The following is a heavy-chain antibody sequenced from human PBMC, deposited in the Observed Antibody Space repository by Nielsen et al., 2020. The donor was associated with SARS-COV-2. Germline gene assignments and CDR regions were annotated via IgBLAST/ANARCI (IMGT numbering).Heavy chain of an antibody. CDR2: ISYDGSNK. V-gene: IGHV3-30*19. CDR1: GFTFSSYG. CDR3: AKEEPETGSLDY. D-gene: IGHD1-14*01. J-gene: IGHJ4*02. Sequence: GGSLRLSCAASGFTFSSYGMHWVRQAPGKGLEWVAVISYDGSNKYYADSVKGRFTISRDNSKNTLYLQMNSLRAEDTALYYCAKEEPETGSLDYWGQGTLVTVSS.